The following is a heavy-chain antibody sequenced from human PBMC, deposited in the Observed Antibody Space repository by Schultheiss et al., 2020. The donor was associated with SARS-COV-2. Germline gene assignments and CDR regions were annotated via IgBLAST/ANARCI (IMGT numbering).Heavy chain of an antibody. CDR1: GGSISSGGYS. J-gene: IGHJ4*02. CDR3: ASPIAVAGGFDY. Sequence: SETLSLTCAVSGGSISSGGYSWSWIRQPPGKGLEWIGYIYHSGSTYYNPSLKSRVTISIDKSKNQFSLKLTSVTAADTAVYYCASPIAVAGGFDYWGQGTLVTVSS. D-gene: IGHD6-19*01. CDR2: IYHSGST. V-gene: IGHV4-30-2*01.